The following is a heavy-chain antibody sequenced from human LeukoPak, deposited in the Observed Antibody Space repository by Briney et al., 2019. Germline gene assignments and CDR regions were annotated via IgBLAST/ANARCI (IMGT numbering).Heavy chain of an antibody. V-gene: IGHV3-21*01. CDR1: GFTFSSYS. D-gene: IGHD6-13*01. Sequence: GGSLRLSCAASGFTFSSYSMNWVRQAPGKGLEWVSSIGSSSSYIYYADSVKGRFTISRDNAKNSLYLQMNSLRGEDTAVYYCASIAAAADFDYWGQGTLVTVSS. CDR3: ASIAAAADFDY. J-gene: IGHJ4*02. CDR2: IGSSSSYI.